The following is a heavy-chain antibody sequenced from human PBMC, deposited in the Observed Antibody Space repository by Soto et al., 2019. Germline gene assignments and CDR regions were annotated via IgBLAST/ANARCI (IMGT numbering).Heavy chain of an antibody. Sequence: PGGSLRLSCAASGFTFSSYGMHWVRQAPGKGLEWVAVISYDGSNKYYADSVKGRFTISRDNSKNTLYLQMNSLRAEDTAVYYCARESIVVVPAATTKHNWFDPWGQGTLVTVS. CDR2: ISYDGSNK. V-gene: IGHV3-30*03. CDR1: GFTFSSYG. D-gene: IGHD2-2*01. J-gene: IGHJ5*02. CDR3: ARESIVVVPAATTKHNWFDP.